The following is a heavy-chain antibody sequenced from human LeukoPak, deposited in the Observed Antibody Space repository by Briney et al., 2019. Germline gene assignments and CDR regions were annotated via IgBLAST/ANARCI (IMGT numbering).Heavy chain of an antibody. Sequence: GESLRLSCAASGFTFSNACMSWVRHAPGEGREWVGRIKSKTGGGTTDSAAPVKGRFTISRDDSKNRLYLQMCSLKTEDTAVYYGTTVSNSGYGDFDYWGQGTLVTVSS. V-gene: IGHV3-15*01. CDR2: IKSKTGGGTT. D-gene: IGHD5-12*01. CDR1: GFTFSNAC. CDR3: TTVSNSGYGDFDY. J-gene: IGHJ4*02.